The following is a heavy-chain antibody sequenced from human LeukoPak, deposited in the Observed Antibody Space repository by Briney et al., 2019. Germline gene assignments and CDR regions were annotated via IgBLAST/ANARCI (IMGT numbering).Heavy chain of an antibody. J-gene: IGHJ4*02. D-gene: IGHD3-10*01. CDR3: AKGWVGKGS. V-gene: IGHV3-23*01. CDR1: GFTFSSYV. CDR2: ISGSGDTT. Sequence: GGSLRLSCAASGFTFSSYVMSWVRQAPGKGLEWVSSISGSGDTTYYADSVKGRFTISRDNSKNTLYLQMNSLRAEDTAVYYCAKGWVGKGSWGQGTLVTVSS.